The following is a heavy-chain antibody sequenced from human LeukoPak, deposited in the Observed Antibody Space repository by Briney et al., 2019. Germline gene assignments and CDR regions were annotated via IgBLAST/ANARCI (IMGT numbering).Heavy chain of an antibody. J-gene: IGHJ4*02. CDR3: ARDREEGATGLAY. CDR2: ISYDGMNK. D-gene: IGHD5-24*01. CDR1: GFTLNSYA. V-gene: IGHV3-30*04. Sequence: GGSLRLSCGASGFTLNSYAMHWVRQAPGKGLEGVAVISYDGMNKYYADSVMGRFTVSRDNSKNTLDLQMNSLRDEDTAVYYCARDREEGATGLAYWGQGTLVTVSS.